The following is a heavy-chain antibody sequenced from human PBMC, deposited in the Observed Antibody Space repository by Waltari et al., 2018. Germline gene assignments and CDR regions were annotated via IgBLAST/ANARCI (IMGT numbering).Heavy chain of an antibody. Sequence: EVQLVESGGGLVQPGRSLRLSCAASGFTFDDYAMHWVRQAPGKGLEWVSGISWNSGSIGYADSVKGRFTISRDNAKNSLYLQMNSLRAEDTALYYCAKGHELTHLQAGDYWGQGTLVTVSS. CDR3: AKGHELTHLQAGDY. CDR1: GFTFDDYA. J-gene: IGHJ4*02. CDR2: ISWNSGSI. V-gene: IGHV3-9*01. D-gene: IGHD1-26*01.